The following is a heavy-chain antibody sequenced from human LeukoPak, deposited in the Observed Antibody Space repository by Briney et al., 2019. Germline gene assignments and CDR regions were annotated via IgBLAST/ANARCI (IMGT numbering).Heavy chain of an antibody. CDR2: INRDGTTT. D-gene: IGHD4-11*01. Sequence: GRSLRLSCAASGFTFSSYAMHWIRQAPGKGLVWVSRINRDGTTTTYVDSVKGRFTSSRDNAKNTVYLQMNSLSAEDTAIYYCTRDVSYSFDFWGQGILVTVSS. CDR3: TRDVSYSFDF. J-gene: IGHJ4*02. CDR1: GFTFSSYA. V-gene: IGHV3-74*01.